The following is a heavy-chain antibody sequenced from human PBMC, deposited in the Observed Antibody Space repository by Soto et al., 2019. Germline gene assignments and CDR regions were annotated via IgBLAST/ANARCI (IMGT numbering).Heavy chain of an antibody. J-gene: IGHJ6*02. D-gene: IGHD5-12*01. CDR3: ARVSGYSGYDYLHYYYGMDV. CDR2: INHSGST. CDR1: GGSFSGYY. Sequence: TLSLTCAVYGGSFSGYYWSWIRQPPGKGLEWIGEINHSGSTNYNPSLKSRVTISVDTSKNQFSLKLSSVTAADTAVYYCARVSGYSGYDYLHYYYGMDVWGQGTTVTVSS. V-gene: IGHV4-34*01.